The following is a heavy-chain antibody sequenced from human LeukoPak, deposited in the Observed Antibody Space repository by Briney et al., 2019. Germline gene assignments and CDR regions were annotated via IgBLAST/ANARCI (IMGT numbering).Heavy chain of an antibody. D-gene: IGHD4-23*01. Sequence: SETLSLTCAVYGGSFSGYYCSWIRQPPGKGLEWIGEINHSGSTNYNPSLKSRVTISVDTSKNQFSLKLSSVTAADTAVYYCARGRGGKYKWGQGNPVNVSS. CDR2: INHSGST. CDR1: GGSFSGYY. CDR3: ARGRGGKYK. J-gene: IGHJ4*02. V-gene: IGHV4-34*01.